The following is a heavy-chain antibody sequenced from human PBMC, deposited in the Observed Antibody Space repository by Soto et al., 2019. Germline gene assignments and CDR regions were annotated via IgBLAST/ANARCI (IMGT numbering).Heavy chain of an antibody. J-gene: IGHJ3*01. Sequence: PSETLSVTRTVSGGSIRRSSYYWGWIRHEKGKGLEGIGSIDYSGSTYYNPSRKSGVTISVDTSKNQFSLKVSSVTAADTAGDYCASPRCCCCRSCYSRHAFHLSGQATXVTVS. D-gene: IGHD2-15*01. V-gene: IGHV4-39*01. CDR2: IDYSGST. CDR3: ASPRCCCCRSCYSRHAFHL. CDR1: GGSIRRSSYY.